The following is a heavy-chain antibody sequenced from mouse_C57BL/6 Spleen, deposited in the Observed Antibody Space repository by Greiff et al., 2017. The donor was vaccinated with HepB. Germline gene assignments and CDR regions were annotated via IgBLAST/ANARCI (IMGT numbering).Heavy chain of an antibody. J-gene: IGHJ3*01. V-gene: IGHV1-53*01. CDR3: AGSFYFGYDRAWFAY. CDR2: INPSNGGT. CDR1: GYTFTSYW. Sequence: QVQLQQPGTELVKPGASVKLSCKASGYTFTSYWMHWVKQRPGQGLEWIGNINPSNGGTNYNEKFKSKATLTVDKSSSTAYMQLSSLTSEDSAVYYCAGSFYFGYDRAWFAYWGQGTLVTVSA. D-gene: IGHD2-2*01.